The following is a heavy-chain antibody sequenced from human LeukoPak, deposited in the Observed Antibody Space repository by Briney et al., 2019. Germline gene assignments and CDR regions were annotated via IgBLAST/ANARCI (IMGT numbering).Heavy chain of an antibody. Sequence: ASVKVSCKASGYTFTSYDINWVRQATGQGLEWMGWMNPNSGNTGYAQKFQGRVTMTRNTSISTAYMELSSLRSEDTAVYYCARAAAAMKYYYYYYMDVWGEGTTVTVSS. J-gene: IGHJ6*03. CDR3: ARAAAAMKYYYYYYMDV. CDR1: GYTFTSYD. CDR2: MNPNSGNT. D-gene: IGHD6-13*01. V-gene: IGHV1-8*01.